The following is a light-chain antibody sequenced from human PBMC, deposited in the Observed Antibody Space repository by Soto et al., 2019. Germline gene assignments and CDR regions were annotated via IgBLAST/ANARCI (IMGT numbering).Light chain of an antibody. V-gene: IGKV3-20*01. CDR1: QSVSSSY. J-gene: IGKJ1*01. CDR2: GAS. Sequence: EIVLTQSPGTLSLSPGERATLSCRASQSVSSSYLAWYQQKPGQAPRLLIYGASSRATGIPDRFSGSGSGTDFTLTISRLEPEDFAVYYCQQYGSSPPTFGQGTNV. CDR3: QQYGSSPPT.